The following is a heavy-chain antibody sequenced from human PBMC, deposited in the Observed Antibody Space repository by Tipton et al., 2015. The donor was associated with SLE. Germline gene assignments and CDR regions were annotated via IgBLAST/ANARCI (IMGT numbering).Heavy chain of an antibody. CDR1: SGSISTYH. V-gene: IGHV4-59*08. J-gene: IGHJ4*02. CDR2: IHHSGSI. D-gene: IGHD6-19*01. Sequence: TLSLTCTISSGSISTYHWSWLRQPPGKGLEWIGYIHHSGSINYNPSLRSQVTMSMDTSKNQFSLRLSSVTAADTAVYYCARHLYNIGWNHFDYWGPGTLVTVSP. CDR3: ARHLYNIGWNHFDY.